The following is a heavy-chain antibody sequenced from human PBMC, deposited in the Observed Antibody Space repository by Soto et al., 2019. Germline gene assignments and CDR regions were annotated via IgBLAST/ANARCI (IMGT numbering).Heavy chain of an antibody. D-gene: IGHD1-26*01. CDR1: GFTFSSYG. J-gene: IGHJ4*02. CDR3: ARDGVGATTYFGYFDY. Sequence: PGGSLRLSCAASGFTFSSYGMHLVRQAPGKGLEWVAVIWYDGSNKYYADSVKGRFTISRDNSKNTLYLQMNSLRAEDTAVYYCARDGVGATTYFGYFDYWGQGTLVTVSS. CDR2: IWYDGSNK. V-gene: IGHV3-33*01.